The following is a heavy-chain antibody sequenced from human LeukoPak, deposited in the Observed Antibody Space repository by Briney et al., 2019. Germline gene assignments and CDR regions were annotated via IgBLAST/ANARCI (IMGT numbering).Heavy chain of an antibody. D-gene: IGHD1-26*01. V-gene: IGHV4-59*01. CDR2: IYYNGNT. CDR3: ARGRSNYYGMDV. CDR1: DGSINSYY. Sequence: SETLSLTCSVSDGSINSYYWIWIRRPPGKGLEWIGYIYYNGNTNYSPSLKSRVTMSVDTSKNLFSLKVSSVIAADTAVYYCARGRSNYYGMDVWGQGTTVTVSS. J-gene: IGHJ6*02.